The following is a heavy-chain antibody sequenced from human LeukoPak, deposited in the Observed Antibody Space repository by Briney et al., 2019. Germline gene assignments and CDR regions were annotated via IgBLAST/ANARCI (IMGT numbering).Heavy chain of an antibody. Sequence: GESLQISCKGSGSSFTSYWIGGVRQMPGKGLEGMGIIYPGDSDTRYSPSFQGQVTISADKSISTAYLQWSSLKASDTAMYYCARTYYGSGSQPLDYWGQGTLVTVSS. J-gene: IGHJ4*02. D-gene: IGHD3-10*01. CDR2: IYPGDSDT. CDR3: ARTYYGSGSQPLDY. V-gene: IGHV5-51*01. CDR1: GSSFTSYW.